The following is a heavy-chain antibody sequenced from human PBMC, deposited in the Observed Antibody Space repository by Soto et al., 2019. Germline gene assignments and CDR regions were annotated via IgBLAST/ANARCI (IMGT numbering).Heavy chain of an antibody. V-gene: IGHV4-31*03. D-gene: IGHD3-10*01. CDR1: GGSITSGRSS. J-gene: IGHJ6*02. CDR2: IYYSGST. CDR3: ARESTMVRGMDV. Sequence: PSETLSLTCSVSGGSITSGRSSWNWIRQPPGQGLEWIAYIYYSGSTYYNPSLKSRVTISVDTSKNQFSLKLSSVTAADTAVYYCARESTMVRGMDVWGQGTTVTVSS.